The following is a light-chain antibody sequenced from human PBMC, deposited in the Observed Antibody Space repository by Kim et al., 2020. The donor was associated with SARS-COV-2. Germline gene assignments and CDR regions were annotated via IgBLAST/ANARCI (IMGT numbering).Light chain of an antibody. CDR2: STN. Sequence: QTVVTQESSFSVSPGGTVTLTCGLSSGSVSTSYYPSWYQQTPGQAPRTLIYSTNTRSSGVPGRFSGFILGNKAALTITGAHADDESDYYCVLYMGSGIWVFGGGTQLTVL. CDR3: VLYMGSGIWV. J-gene: IGLJ3*02. CDR1: SGSVSTSYY. V-gene: IGLV8-61*01.